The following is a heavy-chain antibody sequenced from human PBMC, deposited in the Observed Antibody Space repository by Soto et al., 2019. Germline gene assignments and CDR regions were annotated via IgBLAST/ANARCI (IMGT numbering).Heavy chain of an antibody. CDR2: IYYTGST. D-gene: IGHD6-13*01. V-gene: IGHV4-39*01. Sequence: QLQLQESGPGLVKPSETLSLTCTVSGDSISTSLHFWGWIRQPPGKGLERIGSIYYTGSTYYNPSHTSRVTISLDTSKNQVSLKLRSVTAADTAVYFCARHAPPGVAAPFHFWGQGTLVTVSS. CDR3: ARHAPPGVAAPFHF. J-gene: IGHJ4*02. CDR1: GDSISTSLHF.